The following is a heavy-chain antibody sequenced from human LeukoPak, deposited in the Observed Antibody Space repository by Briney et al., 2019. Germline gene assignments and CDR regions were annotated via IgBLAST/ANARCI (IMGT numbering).Heavy chain of an antibody. V-gene: IGHV1-46*01. CDR1: GYTYTSYY. CDR2: INPSGGST. Sequence: GASVKVSCKASGYTYTSYYMHWVRQAPGQGLEWMGIINPSGGSTCSAQKFQGRVTMTSDTSTSTVYMELSSLRSEDTAVYYCAREGPTAIKYYFDYWGQGTLVTVSS. CDR3: AREGPTAIKYYFDY. D-gene: IGHD2-2*01. J-gene: IGHJ4*02.